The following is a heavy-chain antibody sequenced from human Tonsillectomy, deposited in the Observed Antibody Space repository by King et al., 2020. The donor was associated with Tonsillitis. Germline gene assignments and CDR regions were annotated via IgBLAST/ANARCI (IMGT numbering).Heavy chain of an antibody. D-gene: IGHD3-16*02. J-gene: IGHJ5*02. Sequence: QLVQSGGGLVQPGGSLRLSCAVSGFPFSAYWMSWVRQAPGKGLEWVANINQDGSEKYYVDSVKGRFTISRDNAKNSLYLQLNSLRVDDRAVYFCARYLVKGAGSYPGPNWFDPWGQGTLVTVSS. CDR3: ARYLVKGAGSYPGPNWFDP. V-gene: IGHV3-7*01. CDR2: INQDGSEK. CDR1: GFPFSAYW.